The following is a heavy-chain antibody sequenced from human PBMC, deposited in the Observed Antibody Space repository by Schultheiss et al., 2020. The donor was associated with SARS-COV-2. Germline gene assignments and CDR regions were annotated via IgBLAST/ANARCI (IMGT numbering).Heavy chain of an antibody. CDR1: GGSISSGGYY. Sequence: SETLSLTCTVSGGSISSGGYYWSWIRQHPGKGLEWIGEINHSGSTNYNPSLKSRVTISVDTSKNQFSLKLSSVTAADTAVYYCARQGSRYPLDYWGQGTLVTVSS. D-gene: IGHD3-16*02. J-gene: IGHJ4*02. CDR3: ARQGSRYPLDY. V-gene: IGHV4-39*01. CDR2: INHSGST.